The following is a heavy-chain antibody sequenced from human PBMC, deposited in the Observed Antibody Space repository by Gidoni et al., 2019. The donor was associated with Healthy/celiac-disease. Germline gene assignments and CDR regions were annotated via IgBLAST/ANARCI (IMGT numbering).Heavy chain of an antibody. V-gene: IGHV1-2*02. CDR3: ARDLWYYDTVYGAFDI. CDR2: INPNSGGT. D-gene: IGHD3-22*01. Sequence: QVQLVQSGAEVKKTGASVKVSCKASGYIFNGYYMHWVRQAPGQGLEWMGWINPNSGGTNSAQKFQGRVTMTRDTSISTVYMGLNRLRSDDTAVYYCARDLWYYDTVYGAFDIWGQGTMVTVSS. J-gene: IGHJ3*02. CDR1: GYIFNGYY.